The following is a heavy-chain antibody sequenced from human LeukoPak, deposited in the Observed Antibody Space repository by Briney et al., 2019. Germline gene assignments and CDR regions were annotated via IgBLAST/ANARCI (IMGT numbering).Heavy chain of an antibody. J-gene: IGHJ4*02. CDR3: ARADKNGDYTIDY. CDR1: GFTFSDYE. D-gene: IGHD4-17*01. V-gene: IGHV3-48*03. Sequence: GGSLRLSCAASGFTFSDYEMNWVRQAPGKGLEWVSYISSSGSTIYYADSVKGRFTISRDNAKNSLYLQMNSLRAEDTAVYYCARADKNGDYTIDYWGQGTLVTVSS. CDR2: ISSSGSTI.